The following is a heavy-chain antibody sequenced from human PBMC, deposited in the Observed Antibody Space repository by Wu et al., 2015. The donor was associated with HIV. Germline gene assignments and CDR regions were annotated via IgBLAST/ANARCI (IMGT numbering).Heavy chain of an antibody. D-gene: IGHD3-10*01. V-gene: IGHV1-2*02. CDR1: GYTFITHA. Sequence: QVQLVQSGGDVKKSGASVKVSCKASGYTFITHAITWVRQAPGQRPEWMGWINPNSGGTNYAQKFQGRVTMTRDTSISTAYMELSRLRSDDTAVYYCARASMVRGVTNWFDPWGQGTLVTVSS. CDR2: INPNSGGT. CDR3: ARASMVRGVTNWFDP. J-gene: IGHJ5*02.